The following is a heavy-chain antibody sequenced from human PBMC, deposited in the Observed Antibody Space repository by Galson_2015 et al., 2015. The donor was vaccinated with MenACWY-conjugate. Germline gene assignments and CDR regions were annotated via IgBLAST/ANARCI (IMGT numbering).Heavy chain of an antibody. V-gene: IGHV4-34*01. CDR3: ARGLVTPSLSDFYYYGFNV. D-gene: IGHD3-16*02. J-gene: IGHJ6*02. Sequence: YNPSLKSRVTISLDMSKNQFSLTLSSVTAADTAVYYCARGLVTPSLSDFYYYGFNVWGQGTTVTVTS.